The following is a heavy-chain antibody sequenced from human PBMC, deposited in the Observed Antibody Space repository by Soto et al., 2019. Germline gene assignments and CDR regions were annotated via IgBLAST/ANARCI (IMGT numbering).Heavy chain of an antibody. Sequence: ASVKVSCKASGYTFTIYAMHFVRQAPGQRLEWMGSVNGANGNTKYSQNFQVRFTITRDTSASTAYMELSSLRSEDTDVYYCARAPGNYYYYAMDVWGQGTTVTV. V-gene: IGHV1-3*01. CDR1: GYTFTIYA. J-gene: IGHJ6*01. CDR3: ARAPGNYYYYAMDV. D-gene: IGHD1-26*01. CDR2: VNGANGNT.